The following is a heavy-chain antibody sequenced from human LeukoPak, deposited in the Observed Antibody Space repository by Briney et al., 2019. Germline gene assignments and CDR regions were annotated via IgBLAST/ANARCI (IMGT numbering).Heavy chain of an antibody. CDR1: GGSVSDYY. CDR3: ASRKLGNNY. CDR2: IYYTGST. V-gene: IGHV4-59*02. D-gene: IGHD7-27*01. Sequence: SETLSLTCTVSGGSVSDYYWSWIRQSPGKGLEWIGYIYYTGSTTYNPSLKSRVTISADTSKNQFSLKLSSVTAADTAVYYCASRKLGNNYWGQGTLVTVSS. J-gene: IGHJ4*02.